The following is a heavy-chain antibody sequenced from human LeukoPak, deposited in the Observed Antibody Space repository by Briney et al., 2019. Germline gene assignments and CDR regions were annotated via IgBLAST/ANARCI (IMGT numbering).Heavy chain of an antibody. V-gene: IGHV3-23*01. J-gene: IGHJ4*02. Sequence: GGSLRLSCAASGFTFSSFPMSWVRQAPGTGLEWVSIIGGNGGGTYYADSVKGRFTISRDNSKNTLYLQMNSLRAEDTAVYFCAKERATTTSFDYWGQGTLVTVSS. CDR1: GFTFSSFP. CDR3: AKERATTTSFDY. D-gene: IGHD4-11*01. CDR2: IGGNGGGT.